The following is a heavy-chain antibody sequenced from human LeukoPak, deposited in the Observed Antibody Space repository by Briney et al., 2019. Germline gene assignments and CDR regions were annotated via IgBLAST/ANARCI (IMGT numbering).Heavy chain of an antibody. CDR2: ISGSGGST. J-gene: IGHJ6*03. CDR1: GFTFSSYA. V-gene: IGHV3-23*01. CDR3: AKDPHWGSGNYYYYCMDV. D-gene: IGHD7-27*01. Sequence: QPGGSLRLSCAASGFTFSSYAMSWVRQAPGKGLEWVSAISGSGGSTYYADSVKGRFTISRDNSKNTLYLQMNSLRAEDTAVYYCAKDPHWGSGNYYYYCMDVWGKGTTVTVSS.